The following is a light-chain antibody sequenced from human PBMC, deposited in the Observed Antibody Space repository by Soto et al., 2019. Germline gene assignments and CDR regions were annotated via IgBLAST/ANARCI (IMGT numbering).Light chain of an antibody. Sequence: QSALTQPPSASGSPGQSVTISCTGTSSDIGAFSYVSWYQHHPGKAPKLMIYGVTKRPSGVPYRFSGSKSGNTASLTVSGLQAEDEADYYCASYTGSNHVLFGGGTKVTVL. V-gene: IGLV2-8*01. CDR1: SSDIGAFSY. CDR2: GVT. CDR3: ASYTGSNHVL. J-gene: IGLJ2*01.